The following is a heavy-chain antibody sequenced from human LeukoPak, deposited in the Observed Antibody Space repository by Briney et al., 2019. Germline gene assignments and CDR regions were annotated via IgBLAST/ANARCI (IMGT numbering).Heavy chain of an antibody. CDR3: ARDSHYYGSGSYYPHYYYYVDV. V-gene: IGHV1-2*02. CDR1: GYTLTELS. J-gene: IGHJ6*03. D-gene: IGHD3-10*01. CDR2: INPNSGGT. Sequence: ASVKVSCKVSGYTLTELSMHWVRQAPGQGLEWMGWINPNSGGTNYAQKFQGRVTMTRDTSISTAYMELSRLRSDDTAVYYCARDSHYYGSGSYYPHYYYYVDVWGKGTTVTVSS.